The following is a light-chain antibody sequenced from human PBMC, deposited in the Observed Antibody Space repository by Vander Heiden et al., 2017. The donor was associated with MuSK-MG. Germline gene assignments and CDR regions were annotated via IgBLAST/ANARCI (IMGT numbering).Light chain of an antibody. CDR2: ETF. J-gene: IGKJ4*01. CDR3: QYRSDWSLT. CDR1: QSVGSY. Sequence: EIVLTQSPATLSLSPGESATLPCRASQSVGSYLSWYQQKPGQAPRLLIYETFYRATGIPARFSASGPGTDFTLTISSLEPEDFAVYYCQYRSDWSLTFGAGTKVEIQ. V-gene: IGKV3D-11*02.